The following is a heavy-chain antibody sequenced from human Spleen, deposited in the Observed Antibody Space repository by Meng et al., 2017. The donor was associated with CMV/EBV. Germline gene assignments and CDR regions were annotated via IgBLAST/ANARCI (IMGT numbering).Heavy chain of an antibody. V-gene: IGHV3-30-3*01. CDR3: ARDTPDIVVVSSAYNLTYGMDV. J-gene: IGHJ6*02. D-gene: IGHD2-2*01. Sequence: GGSLRLSCAASGFTFSRYAIHWVRQAPGKGLEWVAVISYDGDNKNYADSVKGRFTISRDNSKNTLYLQMNSLRAEDTAVYYCARDTPDIVVVSSAYNLTYGMDVWGQGTTVTVSS. CDR1: GFTFSRYA. CDR2: ISYDGDNK.